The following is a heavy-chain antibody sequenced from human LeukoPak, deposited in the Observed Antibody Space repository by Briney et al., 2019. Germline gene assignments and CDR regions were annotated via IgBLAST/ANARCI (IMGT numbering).Heavy chain of an antibody. CDR2: IYYSGST. D-gene: IGHD1-26*01. J-gene: IGHJ4*02. CDR3: SRESGPFSPFGH. CDR1: GGSISSYY. V-gene: IGHV4-59*12. Sequence: PSETLSLTCTVSGGSISSYYWSWIRQPPGKGLEWIGYIYYSGSTNYNPSLKSRVTISVDTSKNQLSLKLSSVTAADTAVYYCSRESGPFSPFGHWGQGILVTVTS.